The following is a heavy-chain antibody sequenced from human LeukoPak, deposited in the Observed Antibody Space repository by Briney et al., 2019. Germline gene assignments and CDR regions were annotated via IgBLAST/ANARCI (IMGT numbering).Heavy chain of an antibody. CDR3: ATKPQHSGWYGGPLY. J-gene: IGHJ4*02. Sequence: GGSLRLSCAASGFTFSSYAMSWVRQAPGKGLEWVSAISGSGGSTYYADSVKGRFTISRDNSKNTLYLQMNSLRAEDTAVYYCATKPQHSGWYGGPLYWGQGTLVTVSS. CDR2: ISGSGGST. D-gene: IGHD6-19*01. CDR1: GFTFSSYA. V-gene: IGHV3-23*01.